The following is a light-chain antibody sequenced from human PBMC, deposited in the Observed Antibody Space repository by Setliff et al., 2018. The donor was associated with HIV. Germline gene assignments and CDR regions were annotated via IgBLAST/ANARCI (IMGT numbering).Light chain of an antibody. CDR2: DVI. V-gene: IGLV2-14*03. J-gene: IGLJ1*01. Sequence: QSALTQPASVSGSPGQSITISCTGISSDVGGYYSVSWYKQHSGKAPKLMIYDVINRPSGVSNRFSGSRSGNTASLTISGLQVEDEADYYCSSYTTSSTLYVFGPGTKGTV. CDR3: SSYTTSSTLYV. CDR1: SSDVGGYYS.